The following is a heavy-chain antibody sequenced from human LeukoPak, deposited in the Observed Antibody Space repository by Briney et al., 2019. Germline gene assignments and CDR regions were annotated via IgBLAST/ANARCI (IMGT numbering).Heavy chain of an antibody. CDR3: VKHSGGVYGNSDS. D-gene: IGHD1-1*01. CDR2: VGRSGVDT. V-gene: IGHV3-23*01. CDR1: VYTFSSYA. Sequence: GGSLRLSCVASVYTFSSYAASGLREAPGRGLEWVSTVGRSGVDTYYADSVRGWFTTSKDSSKNTLQMNSLSAEDTAIYYCVKHSGGVYGNSDSWGQGILVTVSS. J-gene: IGHJ4*02.